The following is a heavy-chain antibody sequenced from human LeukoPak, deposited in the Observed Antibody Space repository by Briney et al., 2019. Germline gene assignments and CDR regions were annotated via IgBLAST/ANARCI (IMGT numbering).Heavy chain of an antibody. D-gene: IGHD6-19*01. Sequence: GGSLRLSCAASGCTFRNYAMSWVRQAPGKGLDWVSGISDSGGSTYYADSVKGRFTISRDNSKNTLYLQMSSLRVEDTAVYYCAKSASTSGWYFDYWGQGTLVTVSS. CDR3: AKSASTSGWYFDY. V-gene: IGHV3-23*01. J-gene: IGHJ4*02. CDR1: GCTFRNYA. CDR2: ISDSGGST.